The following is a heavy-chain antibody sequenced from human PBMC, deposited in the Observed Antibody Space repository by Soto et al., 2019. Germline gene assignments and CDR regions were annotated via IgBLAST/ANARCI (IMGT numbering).Heavy chain of an antibody. CDR2: ITGNGGIR. Sequence: GGSLRLSCAASGLTFTSYVMTWVRQIPGKGLEWVSSITGNGGIRNYADSVKGRFTISRDNSKNTLYLQMNSLRAEDTAIYYCAKDGVDYGFSDCWGQGALVTVSS. D-gene: IGHD3-16*01. J-gene: IGHJ4*02. V-gene: IGHV3-23*01. CDR3: AKDGVDYGFSDC. CDR1: GLTFTSYV.